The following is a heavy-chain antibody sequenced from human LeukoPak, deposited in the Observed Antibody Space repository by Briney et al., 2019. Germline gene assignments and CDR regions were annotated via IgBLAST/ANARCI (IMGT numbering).Heavy chain of an antibody. CDR2: MSYSGDT. V-gene: IGHV4-59*01. Sequence: SETLSLTCTVSGDPMTPYYWSWIRQPPGKGLEWIGYMSYSGDTRYNPSLKSRVTISVDASNNQFSLRLTSMTAADTATYYCARDGRGGLFSYFDSWGPGTLVTVSS. D-gene: IGHD3-16*01. CDR1: GDPMTPYY. CDR3: ARDGRGGLFSYFDS. J-gene: IGHJ4*02.